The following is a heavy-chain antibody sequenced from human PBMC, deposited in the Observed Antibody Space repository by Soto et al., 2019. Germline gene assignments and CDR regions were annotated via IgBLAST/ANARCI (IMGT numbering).Heavy chain of an antibody. CDR2: ISAYNGNT. Sequence: QVQLVQSGAEVKKPGASVKVSCKASGYTFTSYGISWVRQATGQGLEWMGWISAYNGNTNYAQNLQGRVTMITAKSTSTAYMELRSLRFDDPAVYYCASITGKAGDAFDIWGQGTMVTVSS. V-gene: IGHV1-18*01. CDR1: GYTFTSYG. J-gene: IGHJ3*02. D-gene: IGHD1-20*01. CDR3: ASITGKAGDAFDI.